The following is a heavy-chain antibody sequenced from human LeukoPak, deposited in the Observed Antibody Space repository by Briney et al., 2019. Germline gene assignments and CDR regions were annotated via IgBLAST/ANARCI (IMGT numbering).Heavy chain of an antibody. D-gene: IGHD3-3*01. J-gene: IGHJ4*02. CDR3: ARGYYDFWSGYQEGEFDY. CDR1: GYTLTGYY. Sequence: ASVKVSCKASGYTLTGYYMHWVRQAPGQGLEWMGRINPNSGGTNYVQKFQGRVTMTRDTSISTAYMELSRLRSDDTAVYYCARGYYDFWSGYQEGEFDYWGQGTLVTVSS. CDR2: INPNSGGT. V-gene: IGHV1-2*06.